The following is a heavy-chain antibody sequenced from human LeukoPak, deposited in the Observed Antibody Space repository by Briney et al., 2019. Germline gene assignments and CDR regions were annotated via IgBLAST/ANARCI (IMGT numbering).Heavy chain of an antibody. V-gene: IGHV3-33*01. CDR1: GFTFSSYG. D-gene: IGHD6-13*01. J-gene: IGHJ6*03. CDR3: ARDKEQQLPYMDV. Sequence: GRSLRLSCAASGFTFSSYGMHWVRQAPGKGLEWVAVIWYDGSNKYYADSVKGRFTISRDNSKNTLYLQMNSLRAEDTDVYYCARDKEQQLPYMDVWGKGTTVTVSS. CDR2: IWYDGSNK.